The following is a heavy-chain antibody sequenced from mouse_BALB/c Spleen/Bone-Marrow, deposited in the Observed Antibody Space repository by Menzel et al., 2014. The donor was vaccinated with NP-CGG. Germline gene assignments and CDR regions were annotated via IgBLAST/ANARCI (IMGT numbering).Heavy chain of an antibody. D-gene: IGHD4-1*01. CDR3: ATGTYYFGY. CDR2: INPSTGYT. CDR1: GYTFTSYW. V-gene: IGHV1-7*01. Sequence: VQLQQSGAELAKPGASVKMSCKASGYTFTSYWMHWVKQRPGQGLEWIGYINPSTGYTEYNQKFKDKVTLTADKSSSTAYMQLSSLTSEDSAVYYCATGTYYFGYWGQGTTLTVSS. J-gene: IGHJ2*01.